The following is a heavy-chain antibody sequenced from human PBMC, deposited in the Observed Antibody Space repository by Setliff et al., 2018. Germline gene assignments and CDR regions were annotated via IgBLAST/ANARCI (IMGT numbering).Heavy chain of an antibody. CDR2: IYSSGST. V-gene: IGHV4-30-4*08. D-gene: IGHD3-22*01. J-gene: IGHJ4*02. CDR1: GGSISSGDYY. Sequence: SETLSLTCTVSGGSISSGDYYWSWIRQPPGEGLEWIGYIYSSGSTYYNPSLKSRVSISVDTSKNQFSLKLSSVTAADTAVYYCARESRYYYDNLGTLDYWGQGTLVTVS. CDR3: ARESRYYYDNLGTLDY.